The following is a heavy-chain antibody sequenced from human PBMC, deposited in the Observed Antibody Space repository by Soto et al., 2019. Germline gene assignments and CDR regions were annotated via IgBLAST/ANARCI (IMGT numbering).Heavy chain of an antibody. J-gene: IGHJ4*02. CDR1: GYSFTDYW. D-gene: IGHD6-6*01. Sequence: GESLKISCKCSGYSFTDYWIGWVRQMPGKGLEWMGIIYPGDSDTRYSPSFQGQVTISADKSISTAHLQWSSLKASDTAMYYCARQIRYSSSSPLDYWGQGTLVTVSS. CDR2: IYPGDSDT. CDR3: ARQIRYSSSSPLDY. V-gene: IGHV5-51*01.